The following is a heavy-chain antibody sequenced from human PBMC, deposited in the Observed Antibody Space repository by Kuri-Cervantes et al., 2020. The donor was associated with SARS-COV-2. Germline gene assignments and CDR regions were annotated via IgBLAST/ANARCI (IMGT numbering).Heavy chain of an antibody. D-gene: IGHD6-6*01. Sequence: ASVKVSCKASGYTFTSYYMHWVRQAPGQGLEWMGWINPNSGGTNYAQKFQGRVTMTRDTSISTAYMELSRLRSDDTAVYYCARGPREAARPYFQHWGQGTLVTVSS. CDR2: INPNSGGT. CDR3: ARGPREAARPYFQH. CDR1: GYTFTSYY. V-gene: IGHV1-2*02. J-gene: IGHJ1*01.